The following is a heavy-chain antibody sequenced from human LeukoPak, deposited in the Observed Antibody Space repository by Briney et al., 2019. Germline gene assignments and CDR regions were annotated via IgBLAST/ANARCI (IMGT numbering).Heavy chain of an antibody. CDR3: ATSRSGYSYADY. V-gene: IGHV4-59*08. J-gene: IGHJ4*02. CDR2: SYYTGST. Sequence: SETLSLTCTVSGGSISSYYWSWIRRPPGKGLEWIGYSYYTGSTNYNPSLKSRATISVDTSKNQFSLNLRSVTAADTAMYYCATSRSGYSYADYWGQGTLVTVSS. D-gene: IGHD5-18*01. CDR1: GGSISSYY.